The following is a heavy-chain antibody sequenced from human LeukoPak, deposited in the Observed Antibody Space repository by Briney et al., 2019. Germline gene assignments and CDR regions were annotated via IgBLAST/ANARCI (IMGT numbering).Heavy chain of an antibody. CDR3: ARDSGSYYHYLDY. Sequence: PSETLSLTCAVYGGSFSGYYWSWIRQPPGKGLEWIGEINHSGSTNYNPSLKSRVTISVDTSKNQFSLKLSSVTAADTAVYYCARDSGSYYHYLDYWGQGTLVTVSS. D-gene: IGHD1-26*01. CDR2: INHSGST. J-gene: IGHJ4*02. V-gene: IGHV4-34*01. CDR1: GGSFSGYY.